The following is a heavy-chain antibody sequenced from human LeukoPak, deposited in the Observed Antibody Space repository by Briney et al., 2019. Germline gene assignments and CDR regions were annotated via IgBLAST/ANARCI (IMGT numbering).Heavy chain of an antibody. CDR1: VYTFTVYY. CDR3: ASAYYDILTGYYKTPFDY. CDR2: INPNSGGT. D-gene: IGHD3-9*01. J-gene: IGHJ4*02. Sequence: ASVRVSCKASVYTFTVYYMHWVRQAPGQGGEGMGRINPNSGGTNYAQKFQGRVTITRDTSISTAYMELSRLRSDDTAVYYCASAYYDILTGYYKTPFDYWGQGTLVTVSS. V-gene: IGHV1-2*06.